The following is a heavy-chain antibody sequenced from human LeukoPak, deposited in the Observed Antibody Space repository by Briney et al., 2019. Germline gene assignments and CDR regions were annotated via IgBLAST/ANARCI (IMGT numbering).Heavy chain of an antibody. V-gene: IGHV1-69*05. J-gene: IGHJ5*02. D-gene: IGHD6-13*01. CDR2: IIPIFGTA. CDR3: ARVPSSSDWFDP. CDR1: GGTFSSYA. Sequence: SVKVSCKASGGTFSSYAISWVRQAPGQGLEWMGRIIPIFGTANYAQKFQGRVTITTDKSTSTAYMELSSLRSEDTAVYYCARVPSSSDWFDPWGQGTLVTVSS.